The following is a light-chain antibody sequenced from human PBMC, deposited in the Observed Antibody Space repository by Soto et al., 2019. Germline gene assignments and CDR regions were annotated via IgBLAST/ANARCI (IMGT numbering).Light chain of an antibody. CDR1: QSVSSY. V-gene: IGKV3-11*01. CDR3: QQRSNWPT. Sequence: EVVLTKSPDTLSLSQGERATLSCRASQSVSSYLAWYQQKPGQAPRLLIYDASNRATGIPARFSGSGSGTDFPLTSSSLEPEDFAVYYCQQRSNWPTFGQGTRLEIK. CDR2: DAS. J-gene: IGKJ5*01.